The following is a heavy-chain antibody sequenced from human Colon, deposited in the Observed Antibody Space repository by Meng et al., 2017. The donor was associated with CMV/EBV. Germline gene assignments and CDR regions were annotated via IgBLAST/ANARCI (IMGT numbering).Heavy chain of an antibody. V-gene: IGHV3-21*01. CDR2: ISSRSTYI. J-gene: IGHJ4*02. Sequence: GESLKISCAASGLNFSSYSMAWVRQAPGKGLEWVSSISSRSTYISYGDSVKGRFTVSRDDAKNSLYLQMDSLRAEDTAVYYCARAPGNYLSPYYFDFWGQGTLVTVSS. CDR1: GLNFSSYS. D-gene: IGHD1-14*01. CDR3: ARAPGNYLSPYYFDF.